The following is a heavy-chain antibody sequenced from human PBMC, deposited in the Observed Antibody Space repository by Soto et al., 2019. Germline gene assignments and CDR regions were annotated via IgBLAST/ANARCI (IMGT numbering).Heavy chain of an antibody. CDR2: IYPGESDT. CDR1: GYSFTSYW. D-gene: IGHD6-13*01. CDR3: ARCIASPTLWGARFDP. J-gene: IGHJ5*02. V-gene: IGHV5-51*01. Sequence: PGESLKISCKGSGYSFTSYWIGWVRQMPGKGLEWMGIIYPGESDTRYSPSFQGQVTISADKSISNAYLQWSSLKASDTALYYCARCIASPTLWGARFDPWGQGTLVTVSA.